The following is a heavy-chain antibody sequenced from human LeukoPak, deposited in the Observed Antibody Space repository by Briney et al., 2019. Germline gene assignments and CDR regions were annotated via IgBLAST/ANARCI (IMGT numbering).Heavy chain of an antibody. CDR3: AKETTVTTSFDY. CDR2: ISYDGSNK. Sequence: GGSLRLSCAASGFTFSSYAMHWVRQAPGKGLEWVAVISYDGSNKYYADSVKGRFTISRYNSKNTLYLQMNSLRAEDTAVYYCAKETTVTTSFDYWGQGTLVTVSS. D-gene: IGHD4-17*01. J-gene: IGHJ4*02. V-gene: IGHV3-30-3*01. CDR1: GFTFSSYA.